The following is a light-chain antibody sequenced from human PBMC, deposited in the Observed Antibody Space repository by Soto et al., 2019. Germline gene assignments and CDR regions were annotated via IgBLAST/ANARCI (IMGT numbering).Light chain of an antibody. CDR3: QQYKNWPLT. CDR2: DAS. Sequence: EIMMTQCPATLSVSPGERATLTCRASQSVSSNLAWYQQTPGQAPRLLIYDASSRATGIRARFSGSGSGTEFTLTFSSLHSEDFAVDHCQQYKNWPLTFGQGTKVEIK. J-gene: IGKJ1*01. CDR1: QSVSSN. V-gene: IGKV3-15*01.